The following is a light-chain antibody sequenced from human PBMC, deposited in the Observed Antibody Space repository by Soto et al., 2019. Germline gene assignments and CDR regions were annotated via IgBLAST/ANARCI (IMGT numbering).Light chain of an antibody. V-gene: IGLV1-40*01. CDR1: SSTIGANYD. CDR3: QSYDSTLSARYV. J-gene: IGLJ1*01. Sequence: QSVLTQPPSVSGAPGQRVTISYTGSSSTIGANYDVHWYQHRPGTAPKLLIFGNTNRPSGVPDRFSGSKSGTSASLAITGLQAEDEGDYYCQSYDSTLSARYVFGTGTKVTVL. CDR2: GNT.